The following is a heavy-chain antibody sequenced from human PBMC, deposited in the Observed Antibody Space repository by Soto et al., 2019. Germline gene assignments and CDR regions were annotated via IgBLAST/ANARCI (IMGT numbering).Heavy chain of an antibody. D-gene: IGHD4-17*01. Sequence: TLSLTCTVSGGSISSGGYYWSWIRQHPGKGLEWIGYIYYSGSTYYNPSLKSRVTISVDTSKNQFSLKLSSVTAADTAVYYCARVVTVIRESWLDPWGQGTLVNVSS. J-gene: IGHJ5*02. V-gene: IGHV4-31*03. CDR2: IYYSGST. CDR1: GGSISSGGYY. CDR3: ARVVTVIRESWLDP.